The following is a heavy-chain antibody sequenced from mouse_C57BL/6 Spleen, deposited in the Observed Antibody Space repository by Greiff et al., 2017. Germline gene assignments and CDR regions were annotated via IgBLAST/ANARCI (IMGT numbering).Heavy chain of an antibody. D-gene: IGHD2-4*01. V-gene: IGHV1-39*01. J-gene: IGHJ4*01. CDR3: ARGLRRTVPYDYAMDY. CDR2: INPNYGTT. Sequence: EVQLQQSGPELVKPGASVKISCMASGYSFTDYYMNWVKQSNGKSLEWIGVINPNYGTTSSNQTFTGKATLTVDQSCSTAYMQLNSLTSEDSTIYYWARGLRRTVPYDYAMDYWGQGTSVTVSS. CDR1: GYSFTDYY.